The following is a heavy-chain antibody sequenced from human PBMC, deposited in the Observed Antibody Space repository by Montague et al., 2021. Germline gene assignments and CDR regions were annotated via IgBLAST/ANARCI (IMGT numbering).Heavy chain of an antibody. D-gene: IGHD3-16*02. CDR2: ICYSGST. CDR1: GGSISSSSYY. CDR3: ARHVIGHYGMDD. V-gene: IGHV4-39*01. Sequence: SETLSLTCTVSGGSISSSSYYWAWIRQPPGKGLEWIGSICYSGSTYYNPSLKSRVTISVDTSKKQFSLKLSSVTAADTAVYYCARHVIGHYGMDDWGQGTTVTVSS. J-gene: IGHJ6*02.